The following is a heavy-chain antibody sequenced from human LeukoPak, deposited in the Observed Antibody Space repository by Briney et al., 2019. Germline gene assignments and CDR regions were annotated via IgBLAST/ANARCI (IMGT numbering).Heavy chain of an antibody. CDR3: ARTLDDGTLDY. D-gene: IGHD1/OR15-1a*01. CDR1: GGSISSSSYY. Sequence: PSETLSLTCTVSGGSISSSSYYWGWIRQPPGKGLEWIGSIYYSGSTYYNPSLKSRVTISVDTSKNQFSLKLTSVTAADTAVYCCARTLDDGTLDYWGQGSLVTVSS. CDR2: IYYSGST. V-gene: IGHV4-39*07. J-gene: IGHJ4*02.